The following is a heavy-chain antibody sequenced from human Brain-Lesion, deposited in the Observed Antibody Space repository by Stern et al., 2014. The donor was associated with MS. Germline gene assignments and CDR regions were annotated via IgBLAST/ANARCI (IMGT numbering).Heavy chain of an antibody. CDR2: ITPNTGGK. Sequence: QVQLVQYGAEVKKPGASVKVSCKTSGYIFTGYYIHWVRQAPGQGLEWMAWITPNTGGKKYAQNVQGRVTMSRDTSISTAYVELSSLTSDDTAVYYCARDQRGITIFGVVTDYYYLGMDVWGQGTTVTVSS. CDR3: ARDQRGITIFGVVTDYYYLGMDV. V-gene: IGHV1-2*02. D-gene: IGHD3-3*01. J-gene: IGHJ6*02. CDR1: GYIFTGYY.